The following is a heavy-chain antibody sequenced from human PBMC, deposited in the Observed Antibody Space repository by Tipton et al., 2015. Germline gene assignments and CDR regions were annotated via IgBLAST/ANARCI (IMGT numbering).Heavy chain of an antibody. CDR3: ARDRGYSSGWHYFDY. Sequence: QLVQSGAEVKKPGSSVKVSCKASGDTFSSYAISWVRQAPGQGLEWMGGIIPLFDTVNYAQKFQGRVTITADESTSTAYMELTSLRSEDTAVYYCARDRGYSSGWHYFDYWGQGTLVTVSS. V-gene: IGHV1-69*01. D-gene: IGHD6-19*01. CDR2: IIPLFDTV. J-gene: IGHJ4*02. CDR1: GDTFSSYA.